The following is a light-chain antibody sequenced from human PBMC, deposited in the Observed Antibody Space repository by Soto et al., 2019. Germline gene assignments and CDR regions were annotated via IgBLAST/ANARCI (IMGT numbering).Light chain of an antibody. J-gene: IGKJ5*01. CDR1: RSIGNS. CDR2: DVS. V-gene: IGKV3-11*02. Sequence: EIVLTQSPATLSLSPGERATLSCRASRSIGNSLIWYQQKPGQAPTLLIYDVSNRAAGIAARFSGRGSGRDFTVTISSLEPEDFAVYYCQERFSWPITFGQGTRLQIK. CDR3: QERFSWPIT.